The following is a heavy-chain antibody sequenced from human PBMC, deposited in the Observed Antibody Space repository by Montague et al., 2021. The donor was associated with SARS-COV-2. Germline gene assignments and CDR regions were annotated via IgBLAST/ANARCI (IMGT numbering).Heavy chain of an antibody. CDR2: ISYSGST. Sequence: SETLSLTCTVSGGSISSYYWSWIRQPPGRGLQWIGYISYSGSTNYNPSLKSRVTISVDTSKNHFTLRLSSVTAADTAVYYCARGTGPRSITLFGVIISGHGFDIWGQGKMVTVSS. CDR1: GGSISSYY. D-gene: IGHD3-3*01. CDR3: ARGTGPRSITLFGVIISGHGFDI. J-gene: IGHJ3*02. V-gene: IGHV4-59*01.